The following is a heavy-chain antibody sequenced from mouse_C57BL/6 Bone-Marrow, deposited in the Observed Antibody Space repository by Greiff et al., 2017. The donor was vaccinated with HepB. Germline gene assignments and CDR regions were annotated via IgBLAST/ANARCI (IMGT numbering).Heavy chain of an antibody. CDR2: INPNNGGT. CDR3: ARGGYDYDAAMDY. V-gene: IGHV1-18*01. CDR1: GYTFTDYN. J-gene: IGHJ4*01. D-gene: IGHD2-4*01. Sequence: VQLKESGPELVKPGASVKIPCKASGYTFTDYNMDWVKQSHGKSLEWIGDINPNNGGTIYNQKFKGKATLTVDKSSSTAYMELRSLTSEDTAVYYCARGGYDYDAAMDYWGQGTSVTVSS.